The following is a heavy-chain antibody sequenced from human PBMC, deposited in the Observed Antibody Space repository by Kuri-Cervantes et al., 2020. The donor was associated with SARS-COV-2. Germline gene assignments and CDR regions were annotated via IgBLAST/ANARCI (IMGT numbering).Heavy chain of an antibody. CDR1: GFTFSSYS. CDR2: ISSSSSYI. D-gene: IGHD1-26*01. J-gene: IGHJ3*02. Sequence: GGSLRLSCAASGFTFSSYSMNWVRQAPGKGLEWVSSISSSSSYIYYADSVKGRFTISRDNSKNTLYLQMNSLRAEDTAVYYCAKGRIDHSDAFDIWGQGTMVTVSS. V-gene: IGHV3-21*04. CDR3: AKGRIDHSDAFDI.